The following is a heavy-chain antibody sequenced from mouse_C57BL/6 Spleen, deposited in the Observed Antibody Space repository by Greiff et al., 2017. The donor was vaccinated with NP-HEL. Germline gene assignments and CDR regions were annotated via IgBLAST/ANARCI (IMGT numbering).Heavy chain of an antibody. J-gene: IGHJ4*01. CDR3: ARGYYDYDGYAMDY. D-gene: IGHD2-4*01. Sequence: QVQLQQPGAELVRPGSSVKLSCKASGYTFTSYWMHWVKQRPIQGLEWIGNIDPSDSETHYNQKFKDKATLTVDKSSSTAYMQLSSLTSEDSAVYYCARGYYDYDGYAMDYWGQGASVTVSS. V-gene: IGHV1-52*01. CDR1: GYTFTSYW. CDR2: IDPSDSET.